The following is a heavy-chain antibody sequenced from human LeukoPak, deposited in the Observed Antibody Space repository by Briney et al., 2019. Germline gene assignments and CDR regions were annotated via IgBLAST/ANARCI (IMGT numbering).Heavy chain of an antibody. CDR3: ARGGFKRHFDF. CDR2: TFYRSKWYN. J-gene: IGHJ4*02. V-gene: IGHV6-1*01. CDR1: GDNVSSNSAG. Sequence: HSQTLSLTCAISGDNVSSNSAGWSWIRQSPSRGLEWLGRTFYRSKWYNDYAVSVKSRITINPDTSKNQFSLQLNSVTPEDTALYYCARGGFKRHFDFWGQGTLVTVSS.